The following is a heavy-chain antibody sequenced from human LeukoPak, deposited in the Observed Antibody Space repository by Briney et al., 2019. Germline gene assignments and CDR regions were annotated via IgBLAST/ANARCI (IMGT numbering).Heavy chain of an antibody. V-gene: IGHV4-59*08. CDR3: ARLSGPRHYDILTGYYLARNDPSWFDP. CDR2: IYYSGST. D-gene: IGHD3-9*01. CDR1: GGSISSYY. Sequence: SETLSLTCTVSGGSISSYYWSWIRQPPGKGLEWIGYIYYSGSTNYNPSLKSRVTISVDTSKKQFSLKLCSVTAADTAVYYCARLSGPRHYDILTGYYLARNDPSWFDPWGQGTLVTVSS. J-gene: IGHJ5*02.